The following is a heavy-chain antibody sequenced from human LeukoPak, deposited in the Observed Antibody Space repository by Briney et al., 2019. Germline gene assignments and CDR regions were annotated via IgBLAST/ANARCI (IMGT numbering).Heavy chain of an antibody. D-gene: IGHD2-15*01. CDR2: IYPGDSDT. Sequence: GESLKISCKGSGYSFTSYWIGWVRQMPGKGLEWMGIIYPGDSDTIYSPSFQGQVTISADKSISTAYLQWSSLKASDTAMYYCTRGARYCGGGTCYSPGYNWFDPWGQGTLVTVSS. J-gene: IGHJ5*02. V-gene: IGHV5-51*01. CDR1: GYSFTSYW. CDR3: TRGARYCGGGTCYSPGYNWFDP.